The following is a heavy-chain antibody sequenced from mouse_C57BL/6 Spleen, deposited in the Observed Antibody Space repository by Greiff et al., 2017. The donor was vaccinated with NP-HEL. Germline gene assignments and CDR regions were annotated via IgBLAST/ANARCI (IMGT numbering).Heavy chain of an antibody. CDR1: GFTFSDYY. J-gene: IGHJ4*01. CDR3: ARADGYYAMDY. Sequence: EVKLVESEGGLVQPGSSMKLSCTASGFTFSDYYMARVRQVPEKGLEWVANINYDGSSTYYLDSLKSRFIISRDNAKNILYLQMSSLKSEDTATYYCARADGYYAMDYWGQGTSVTVSS. D-gene: IGHD2-3*01. CDR2: INYDGSST. V-gene: IGHV5-16*01.